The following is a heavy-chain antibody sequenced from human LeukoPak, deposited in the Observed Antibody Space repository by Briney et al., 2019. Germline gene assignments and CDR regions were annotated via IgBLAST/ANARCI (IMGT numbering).Heavy chain of an antibody. V-gene: IGHV4-59*12. CDR1: GGSISSYY. CDR3: ARDVLSGYGSGSYGSPGAFDI. D-gene: IGHD3-10*01. J-gene: IGHJ3*02. CDR2: IYYSGST. Sequence: SETPSLTCTVSGGSISSYYWSWIRQPPRKGLEWIGYIYYSGSTNYNPSLKSRVTISVDTSKNQFSLKLSSVTAADTAVYYCARDVLSGYGSGSYGSPGAFDIWGQGTMVTVSS.